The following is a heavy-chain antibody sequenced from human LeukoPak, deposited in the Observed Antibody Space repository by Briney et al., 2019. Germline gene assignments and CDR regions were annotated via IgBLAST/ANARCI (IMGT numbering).Heavy chain of an antibody. V-gene: IGHV1-18*01. CDR1: GYTFTSYG. CDR3: ARPYDSSGYYYQNWFDP. D-gene: IGHD3-22*01. J-gene: IGHJ5*02. CDR2: ISAYNGNT. Sequence: ASVKVSCKASGYTFTSYGISWVRQAPGQGLEWMGWISAYNGNTNYAQKLQGRVTMTTDTSTSTAYMELRSLRSDDTAVYYCARPYDSSGYYYQNWFDPRGQGTLVTVSS.